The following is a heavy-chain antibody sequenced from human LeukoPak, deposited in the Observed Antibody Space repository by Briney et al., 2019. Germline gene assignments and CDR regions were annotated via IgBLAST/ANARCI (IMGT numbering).Heavy chain of an antibody. D-gene: IGHD3-10*01. V-gene: IGHV5-51*01. CDR2: IYPGDSDT. Sequence: GEALKISCKGSGYSFTSYWIGWVRQMPGKGLDWMGIIYPGDSDTRYSASFQGQVTISAQKSINTAYLPWSSLKSSDSAMYYCARRYFGAGSYYNWFDPWGQGTPVTVSS. CDR1: GYSFTSYW. CDR3: ARRYFGAGSYYNWFDP. J-gene: IGHJ5*02.